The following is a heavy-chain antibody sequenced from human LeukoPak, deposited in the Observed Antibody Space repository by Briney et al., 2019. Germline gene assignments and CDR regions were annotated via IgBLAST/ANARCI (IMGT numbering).Heavy chain of an antibody. Sequence: GGSLRLSCAASGFTFSTYGMHWVRQVPGKGLEWVALISYDGSNKYYADSVKGRFTISRDNSKNMVYLQMNSLRAEDTAVYYCARTREQWQVLDYWGQGTLVIVSS. V-gene: IGHV3-30*03. CDR1: GFTFSTYG. CDR2: ISYDGSNK. CDR3: ARTREQWQVLDY. J-gene: IGHJ4*02. D-gene: IGHD6-19*01.